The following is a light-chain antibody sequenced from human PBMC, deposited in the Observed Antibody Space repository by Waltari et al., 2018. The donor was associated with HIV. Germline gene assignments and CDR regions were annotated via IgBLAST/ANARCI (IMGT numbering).Light chain of an antibody. CDR3: QSYDSSLSGSV. V-gene: IGLV1-40*01. CDR2: GNS. Sequence: QAVLTLPPSVSGAPGLRVTISCTGSSSNIGAGYDVHWYQQLPGTAPKLLIYGNSNRPSGVPDRFSGSKSGTSASLAIAGLQAEDEAEYYCQSYDSSLSGSVFGGGTKLTVL. CDR1: SSNIGAGYD. J-gene: IGLJ2*01.